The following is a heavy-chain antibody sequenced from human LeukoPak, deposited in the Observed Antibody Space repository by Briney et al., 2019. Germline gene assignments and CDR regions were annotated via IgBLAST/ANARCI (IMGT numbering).Heavy chain of an antibody. CDR1: GFTFSSYG. D-gene: IGHD4-17*01. V-gene: IGHV3-30*18. Sequence: GGSLRLSCAASGFTFSSYGMHWVRQAPGKGLEWVGIMSNSGENTFYGEAVKGRFTISRDNSQSTLYLQMNSLRPEDTAVYYCAKGGASVTRYVDYWGQGTLVTVSS. CDR3: AKGGASVTRYVDY. CDR2: MSNSGENT. J-gene: IGHJ4*02.